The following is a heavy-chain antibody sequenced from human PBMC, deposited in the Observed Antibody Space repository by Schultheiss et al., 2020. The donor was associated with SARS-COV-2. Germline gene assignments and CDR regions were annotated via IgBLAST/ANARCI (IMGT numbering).Heavy chain of an antibody. CDR1: GGSFSGYY. D-gene: IGHD3-9*01. V-gene: IGHV4-34*01. Sequence: SETLSLTCAVYGGSFSGYYWSWIRQPPGRGLEWIGEINHRGGISYSPSLKSRVTISVDTSKNQFSLKLSSVTAADTAVYYCASSHILTGYYNVMALDYWGQGTLVTVSS. CDR2: INHRGGI. CDR3: ASSHILTGYYNVMALDY. J-gene: IGHJ4*02.